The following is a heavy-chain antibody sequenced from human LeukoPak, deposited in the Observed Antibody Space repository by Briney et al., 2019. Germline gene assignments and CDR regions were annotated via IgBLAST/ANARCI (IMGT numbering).Heavy chain of an antibody. V-gene: IGHV1-69*05. CDR2: IIPIFGTA. CDR1: GGTFSSYA. D-gene: IGHD1-7*01. Sequence: GASVKVSCKASGGTFSSYAISWVRQAPGQGLEWMGGIIPIFGTANYAQKFQGRVTITTDESTSTAYMELSSLRSEDTAVYYCAKRTGVTELHFDHWGQGTQVTVSS. CDR3: AKRTGVTELHFDH. J-gene: IGHJ4*02.